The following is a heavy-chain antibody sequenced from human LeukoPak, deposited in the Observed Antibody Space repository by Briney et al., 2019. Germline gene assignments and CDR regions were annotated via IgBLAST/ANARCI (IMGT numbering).Heavy chain of an antibody. CDR3: ARVLTAMDPRGYFDY. CDR2: VKHSDGST. CDR1: GYTFTTYY. V-gene: IGHV1-46*01. Sequence: ASVKDSFKASGYTFTTYYMHWVRQAPGQGLDWIGKVKHSDGSTTYAQKFQGRVSMTGDTSTSSVYMELSRLRSEDTAIYSSARVLTAMDPRGYFDYWGQGTLVTVSS. D-gene: IGHD5-18*01. J-gene: IGHJ4*02.